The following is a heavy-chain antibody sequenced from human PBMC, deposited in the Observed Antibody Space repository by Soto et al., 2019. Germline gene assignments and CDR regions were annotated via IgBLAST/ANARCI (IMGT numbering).Heavy chain of an antibody. J-gene: IGHJ6*02. D-gene: IGHD6-13*01. CDR2: IYFRGGT. Sequence: SETLSLTCTVSGGSISGYYWSWIRQPPGKGLEYIGYIYFRGGTNYNPSLKSRVTMSVDTSRNLFSLKVNSVTAADTAVYYCARQQLLPYYYALDVWGQGTTVTVSS. CDR1: GGSISGYY. V-gene: IGHV4-59*01. CDR3: ARQQLLPYYYALDV.